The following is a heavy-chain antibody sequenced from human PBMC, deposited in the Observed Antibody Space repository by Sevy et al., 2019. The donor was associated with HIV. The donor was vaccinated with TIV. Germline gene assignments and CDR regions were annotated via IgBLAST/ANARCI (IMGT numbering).Heavy chain of an antibody. D-gene: IGHD3-3*01. V-gene: IGHV3-53*01. Sequence: GGSLRLSCAASGFTVSSNXXXXXXXXPXKXXXXXXVXYSGGTTYYADSVKGRFTISRDNSKNTLYLQMNNLRAEDTAVYYCAREREFTIFGVLIEYGMDVWGQGTTVTVSS. CDR3: AREREFTIFGVLIEYGMDV. J-gene: IGHJ6*02. CDR1: GFTVSSNX. CDR2: XYSGGTT.